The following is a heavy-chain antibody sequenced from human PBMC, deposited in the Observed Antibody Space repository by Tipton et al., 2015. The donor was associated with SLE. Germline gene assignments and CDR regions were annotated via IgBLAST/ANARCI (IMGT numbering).Heavy chain of an antibody. D-gene: IGHD2-8*01. V-gene: IGHV4-59*12. J-gene: IGHJ4*02. CDR1: GGPITSYH. CDR3: ARGYCSDGVCYGFGFFDY. Sequence: TLSLTCTVSGGPITSYHWSWIRQPPGKEPEWIGNVYYSGSANYNPSLKSPVTLSIDTSKNQFSLKMRSVTAADTAVYFCARGYCSDGVCYGFGFFDYWGQGNLVTVSS. CDR2: VYYSGSA.